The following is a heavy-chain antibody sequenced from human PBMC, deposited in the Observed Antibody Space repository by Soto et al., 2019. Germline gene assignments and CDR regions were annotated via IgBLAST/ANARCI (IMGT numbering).Heavy chain of an antibody. CDR2: ISAYNGNT. Sequence: ASVKVSCKASGYTFTSYGISWVRQAPGQGLEWMGWISAYNGNTNYAQKLQGRVTMTTDTSTSTAYMELRSLRSDDTAVYYCARVPPSRYQLLWPGFDYWGQGTQVTVSS. J-gene: IGHJ4*02. D-gene: IGHD2-2*01. CDR3: ARVPPSRYQLLWPGFDY. V-gene: IGHV1-18*01. CDR1: GYTFTSYG.